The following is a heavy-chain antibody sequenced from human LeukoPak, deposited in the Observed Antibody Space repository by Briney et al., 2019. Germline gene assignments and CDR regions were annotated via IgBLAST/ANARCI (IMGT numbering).Heavy chain of an antibody. CDR2: MNPNSGNT. V-gene: IGHV1-8*03. J-gene: IGHJ6*03. D-gene: IGHD6-19*01. CDR3: ARVGSGWYYYYYMDV. CDR1: GYTFTGYY. Sequence: ASVKVSCKASGYTFTGYYMHWVRQAPGQGLEWMGWMNPNSGNTGYAQKFQGRVTITRNTSISTAYMELSSLRSEDTAVYYCARVGSGWYYYYYMDVWGKGTTVTVSS.